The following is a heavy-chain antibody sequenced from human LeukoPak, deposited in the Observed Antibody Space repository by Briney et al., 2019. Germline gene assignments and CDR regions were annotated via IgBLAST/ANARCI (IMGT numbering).Heavy chain of an antibody. V-gene: IGHV3-23*01. CDR2: ISGSGGST. CDR1: GFTFSSYA. D-gene: IGHD3-9*01. J-gene: IGHJ3*02. CDR3: AVGWWDILTGLKKAGDAFDI. Sequence: GGSLRLSCAASGFTFSSYAMSWVRQAPGKGLEWVSAISGSGGSTYYADSVKGRFTISRDNSKNTLYLQMNSLRAEDTAVYCCAVGWWDILTGLKKAGDAFDIWGQGTMVTVSS.